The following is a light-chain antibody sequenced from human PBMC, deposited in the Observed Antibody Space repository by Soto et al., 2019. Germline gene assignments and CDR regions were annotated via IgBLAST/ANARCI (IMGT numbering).Light chain of an antibody. V-gene: IGKV3D-20*01. CDR2: DAS. CDR3: QQYGNSPYT. J-gene: IGKJ2*01. CDR1: QSVSSSY. Sequence: EIVLTQSPATLSLSPGERATLSCGASQSVSSSYLAWYQQKPGLAPRLLIYDASSRAPGIPDRFSGSGSGPDFSITISRLKPEDFAVYYCQQYGNSPYTFGQGTKLESK.